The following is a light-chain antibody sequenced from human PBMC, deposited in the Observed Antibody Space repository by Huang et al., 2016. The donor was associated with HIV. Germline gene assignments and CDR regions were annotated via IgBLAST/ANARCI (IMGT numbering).Light chain of an antibody. CDR1: QGIGND. Sequence: AIQLTQSPSSLSASVGDRVIITCRASQGIGNDLGWYQQKPGKAPNLLIDAASSSQSGVSSRFSGAGSDTEFTLTISSLQPEDFATYDCLQDSSYPWTFGQGTKVEI. CDR3: LQDSSYPWT. J-gene: IGKJ1*01. V-gene: IGKV1-6*01. CDR2: AAS.